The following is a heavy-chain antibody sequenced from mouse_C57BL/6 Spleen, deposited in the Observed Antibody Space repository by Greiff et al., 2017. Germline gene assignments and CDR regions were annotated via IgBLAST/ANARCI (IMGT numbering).Heavy chain of an antibody. CDR3: ARWGSPYGSSSYYAMDY. D-gene: IGHD1-1*01. CDR1: GYTFTGYW. Sequence: QVQLKQSGAELMKPGASVKLSCKATGYTFTGYWIEWVKQRPGHGLEWIGEILPGSGSTNYNEKFKGKATFTADTSSNTAYMQLSSLTTEDSAIYYCARWGSPYGSSSYYAMDYWGQGTSVTVSS. CDR2: ILPGSGST. J-gene: IGHJ4*01. V-gene: IGHV1-9*01.